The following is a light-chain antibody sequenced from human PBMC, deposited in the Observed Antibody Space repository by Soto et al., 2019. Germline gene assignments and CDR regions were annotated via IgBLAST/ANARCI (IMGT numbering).Light chain of an antibody. V-gene: IGLV1-44*01. CDR1: ISNIGGNT. CDR3: QSYDSTLNGWI. Sequence: QSVLTQPPSASGTPGQRVTISCSGSISNIGGNTVNWYQQVPGTAPKLLIYRDDQRPSGVPDRFSGSKSATSASLAISGLQSEDEADYYCQSYDSTLNGWIFGGGTKLTVL. J-gene: IGLJ2*01. CDR2: RDD.